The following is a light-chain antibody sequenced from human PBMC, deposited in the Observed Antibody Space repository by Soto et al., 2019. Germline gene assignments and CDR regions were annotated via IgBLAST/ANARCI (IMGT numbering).Light chain of an antibody. J-gene: IGKJ5*01. CDR1: QSVSSN. V-gene: IGKV3-15*01. CDR2: GAS. Sequence: EIVMTQSPATLSVSPGERATLSCRASQSVSSNLAWYQQKPGQAPRLLIYGASTRATGIPARFSGSGSGTEFTLTISSLQSEDFAVYYCQQYNNWSTLGQGTRLEIK. CDR3: QQYNNWST.